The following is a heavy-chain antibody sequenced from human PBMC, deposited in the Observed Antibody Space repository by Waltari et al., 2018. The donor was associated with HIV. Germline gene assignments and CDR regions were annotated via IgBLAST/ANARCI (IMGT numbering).Heavy chain of an antibody. D-gene: IGHD6-6*01. CDR2: IKTSGEAN. CDR1: GYTFLNYS. V-gene: IGHV1-46*01. J-gene: IGHJ3*02. Sequence: VQSGAEIRKPGASVTVCFEASGYTFLNYSLHLVRPAAGQGLVWMGVIKTSGEANKYEQECGGGVATTTIMSADVCCMELSGVIPGDTVFYFCASAAKTWVELTSSCGFDIWGQGTTVIVSS. CDR3: ASAAKTWVELTSSCGFDI.